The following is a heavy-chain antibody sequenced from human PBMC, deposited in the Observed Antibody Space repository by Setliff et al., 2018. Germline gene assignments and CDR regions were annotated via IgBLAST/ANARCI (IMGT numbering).Heavy chain of an antibody. D-gene: IGHD1-26*01. Sequence: SETLSLTCIVSSGSISTSNYFWGWVRQPPGKGLEWIGRIHYSGTTYYNASLKSRVTMSVDTSKNQFSLNLSSVTAADTAVYYCARTGTYRYFDYWGQGALVTVSS. J-gene: IGHJ4*02. CDR3: ARTGTYRYFDY. CDR2: IHYSGTT. CDR1: SGSISTSNYF. V-gene: IGHV4-39*01.